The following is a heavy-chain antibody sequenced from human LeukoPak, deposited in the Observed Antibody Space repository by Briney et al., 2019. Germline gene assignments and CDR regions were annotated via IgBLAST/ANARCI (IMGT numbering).Heavy chain of an antibody. CDR2: IYYSGST. J-gene: IGHJ4*02. CDR3: ARRRGDFWSDYYAFDY. D-gene: IGHD3-3*01. V-gene: IGHV4-59*08. Sequence: SETLSLTCTLAGGFISSYYWSWIRQPPGKGLEWIGYIYYSGSTNYNPSLTSRVTISLDTSKNQFSLKLSSVTAADTAVYYCARRRGDFWSDYYAFDYWGQGTLVTISS. CDR1: GGFISSYY.